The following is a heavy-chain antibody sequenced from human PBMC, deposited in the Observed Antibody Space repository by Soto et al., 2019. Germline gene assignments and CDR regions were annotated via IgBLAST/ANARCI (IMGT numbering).Heavy chain of an antibody. CDR3: ARHLGDFWGGYD. Sequence: EVQLVQSGAEVKKPGESLKISCKASGYTFNTYWITLLRQMPGKGLEWMGTLYLGDSDTRYNPSCRDQVTISADKSTATAFLQWSSLKASDTALYYCARHLGDFWGGYDWGQGTLVTASS. J-gene: IGHJ4*02. D-gene: IGHD3-3*01. V-gene: IGHV5-51*01. CDR2: LYLGDSDT. CDR1: GYTFNTYW.